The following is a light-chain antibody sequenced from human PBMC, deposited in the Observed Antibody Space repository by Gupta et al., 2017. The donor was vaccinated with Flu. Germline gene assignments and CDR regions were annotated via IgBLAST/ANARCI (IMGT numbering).Light chain of an antibody. J-gene: IGKJ1*01. CDR3: LQDDNWPGT. CDR2: GAS. CDR1: ESVRNN. Sequence: DIVMTQSPATLSVSPGESATLSCRASESVRNNLAWYQQKPGQAPRLLIYGASTRATNIPARFSGSESGTEFTLTINGLQSEDFGGYYCLQDDNWPGTFGPGTQVEIK. V-gene: IGKV3-15*01.